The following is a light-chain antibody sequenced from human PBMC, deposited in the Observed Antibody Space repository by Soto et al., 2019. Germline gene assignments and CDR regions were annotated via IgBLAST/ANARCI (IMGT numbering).Light chain of an antibody. CDR3: HHYGSSPLT. J-gene: IGKJ5*01. V-gene: IGKV1-39*01. CDR2: AAS. CDR1: QRISSY. Sequence: DIQMTQSPSSLSASVGDRVTITCRASQRISSYLNWFQQKPGKAPNLLIYAASSLQSGIPSRFGGRGSGTDFTLTISRLEPEDFAVYYCHHYGSSPLTFGQGTRLEIK.